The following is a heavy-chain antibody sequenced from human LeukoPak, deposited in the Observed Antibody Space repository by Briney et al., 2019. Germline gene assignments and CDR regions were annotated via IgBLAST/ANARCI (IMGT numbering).Heavy chain of an antibody. J-gene: IGHJ6*02. CDR2: IYSGDSGVST. V-gene: IGHV3-53*04. CDR1: GFSVSNTY. CDR3: ARSAARLRYYYAMDV. D-gene: IGHD6-6*01. Sequence: GGSLRLSCAASGFSVSNTYMSWVRQAPGKGLEWVSVIYSGDSGVSTYYADSVKGRFTISRHNSKNTLYLQMSSLRAEDTAVYFCARSAARLRYYYAMDVWGQGTTVTV.